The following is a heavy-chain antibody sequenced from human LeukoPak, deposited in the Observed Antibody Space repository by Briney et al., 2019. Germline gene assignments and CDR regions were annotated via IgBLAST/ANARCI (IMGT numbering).Heavy chain of an antibody. CDR2: IYYSGST. Sequence: SETLSLTCTVSGGSISSYYWSWIRQPPGKGLEWIGYIYYSGSTNYNPSLKSRVTISVDTSKNQFSLQLNSVTPEDTAMYYCAGEATGSSLNSWGLGTLVTVSS. J-gene: IGHJ4*02. V-gene: IGHV4-59*12. CDR3: AGEATGSSLNS. D-gene: IGHD1-1*01. CDR1: GGSISSYY.